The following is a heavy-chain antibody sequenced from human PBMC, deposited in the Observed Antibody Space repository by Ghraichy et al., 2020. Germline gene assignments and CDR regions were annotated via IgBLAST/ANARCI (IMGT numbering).Heavy chain of an antibody. J-gene: IGHJ3*02. CDR2: INHSGST. CDR1: GGSFSGYY. CDR3: ARAGITMVRGVAFLGLAFDI. V-gene: IGHV4-34*01. Sequence: SETLSLTCAVYGGSFSGYYWSWIRQPPGKGLEWIGEINHSGSTNYNPSLKSRVTISVDTSKNQFSLKLSSVTAADTAVYYCARAGITMVRGVAFLGLAFDIWGQGTMVTVSS. D-gene: IGHD3-10*01.